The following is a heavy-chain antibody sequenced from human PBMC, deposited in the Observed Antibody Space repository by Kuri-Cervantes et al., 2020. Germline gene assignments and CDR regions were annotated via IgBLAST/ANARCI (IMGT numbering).Heavy chain of an antibody. Sequence: GGSLRLSCAASGFTFDDYGMSWVRQAPGKGLEWVSSISSSSSYIYYADSVKGRFTISRDNAKNSLYLQMNSLRAEDTAVYYCARAGSYGSFDYWGQGTLVTVSS. D-gene: IGHD5-18*01. J-gene: IGHJ4*02. CDR2: ISSSSSYI. V-gene: IGHV3-21*01. CDR1: GFTFDDYG. CDR3: ARAGSYGSFDY.